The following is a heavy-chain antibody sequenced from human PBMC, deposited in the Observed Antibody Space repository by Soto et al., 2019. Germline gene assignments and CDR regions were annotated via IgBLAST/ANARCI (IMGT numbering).Heavy chain of an antibody. CDR2: INHSGST. J-gene: IGHJ6*02. CDR1: GGSFSGYY. CDR3: ARGLEVAAAGYGEYYYYGMDV. Sequence: SETLSLTCAVYGGSFSGYYWSWIRQPPGKGLEWIGEINHSGSTNYNPSLKSRVTISVDTSKNQFSLKLGSVTAADTAVYYCARGLEVAAAGYGEYYYYGMDVWGQGTTVTV. V-gene: IGHV4-34*01. D-gene: IGHD6-13*01.